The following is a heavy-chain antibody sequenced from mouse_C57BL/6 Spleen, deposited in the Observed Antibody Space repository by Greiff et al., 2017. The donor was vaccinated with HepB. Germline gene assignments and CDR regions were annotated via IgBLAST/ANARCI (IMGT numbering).Heavy chain of an antibody. V-gene: IGHV1-62-2*01. CDR3: ARHEEYYGSSHYFDY. CDR2: FYPGSGSI. D-gene: IGHD1-1*01. CDR1: GYTFTEYT. Sequence: VQVVESGAELVKPGASVKLSCKASGYTFTEYTIHWVKQRSGQGLEWIGWFYPGSGSIKYNEKFKDKATLTADKSSSTVYMELSRLTSEDSAVYFCARHEEYYGSSHYFDYWGQGTTLTVSS. J-gene: IGHJ2*01.